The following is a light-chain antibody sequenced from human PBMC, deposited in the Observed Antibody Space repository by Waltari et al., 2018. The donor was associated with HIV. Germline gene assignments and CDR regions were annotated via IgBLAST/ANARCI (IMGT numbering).Light chain of an antibody. V-gene: IGKV3-15*01. CDR3: QQYNNWPPFT. Sequence: EIVMTQSPATLSVSPGERATLSCRASQRVSSNLAWYQQTPGQAPRLLIHGASTRATGIPARFSGSGSGTEFTLTISSLQSEDFAVYYCQQYNNWPPFTFGPGTKVDIK. CDR1: QRVSSN. J-gene: IGKJ3*01. CDR2: GAS.